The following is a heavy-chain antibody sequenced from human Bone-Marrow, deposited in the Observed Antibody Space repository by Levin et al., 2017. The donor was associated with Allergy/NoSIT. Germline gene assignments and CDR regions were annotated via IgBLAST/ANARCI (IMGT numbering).Heavy chain of an antibody. CDR1: GFTFSNAW. V-gene: IGHV3-15*01. CDR2: IKSKTDGGTT. Sequence: GGSLRLSCAASGFTFSNAWMSWVRQAPGKGLEWVGRIKSKTDGGTTDYAAPVKGRFTISRDDSKNTLYLQMNSLKTEDTAVYYCTTRVVIVGATTRWFDPWGQGTLVTVSS. J-gene: IGHJ5*02. D-gene: IGHD1-26*01. CDR3: TTRVVIVGATTRWFDP.